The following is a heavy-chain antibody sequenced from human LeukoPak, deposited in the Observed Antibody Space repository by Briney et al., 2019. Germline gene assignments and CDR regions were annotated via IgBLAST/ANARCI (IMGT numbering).Heavy chain of an antibody. D-gene: IGHD3-10*02. Sequence: GSLRLSRAASGFTFSRYEMNWVRQAPGKGLEGVSYISSSGSTIYYADSVKGRFTISRDNAKNSLYLQMNSLRAEDTAVYYCAELGITMIGGVWGKGTTVTISS. CDR2: ISSSGSTI. CDR1: GFTFSRYE. CDR3: AELGITMIGGV. V-gene: IGHV3-48*03. J-gene: IGHJ6*04.